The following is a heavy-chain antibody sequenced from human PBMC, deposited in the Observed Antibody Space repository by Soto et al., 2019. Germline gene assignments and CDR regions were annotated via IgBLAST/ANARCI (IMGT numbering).Heavy chain of an antibody. Sequence: QVQLQESGPGLVKPSQTLSLTCTVSGGSISSGGYYWSWIRQHPGKGLEWIGYIYYSGSTYYNPSRKSRVTLSVDTSKNQISLKLSSVTAADTAVYYCAGVPYYYDSSGYPFAEYFRHWGQGTLVTVSS. V-gene: IGHV4-31*03. CDR2: IYYSGST. CDR3: AGVPYYYDSSGYPFAEYFRH. J-gene: IGHJ1*01. D-gene: IGHD3-22*01. CDR1: GGSISSGGYY.